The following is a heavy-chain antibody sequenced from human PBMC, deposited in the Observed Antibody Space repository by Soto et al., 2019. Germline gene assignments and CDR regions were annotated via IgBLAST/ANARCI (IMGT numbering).Heavy chain of an antibody. CDR3: ARGGRDSSYFGHYGMDV. J-gene: IGHJ6*02. V-gene: IGHV1-46*01. Sequence: ASVKVSCKASGYTFTSYYMHWVRQAPGQGLEWMGIINPSGGSTSYAQKFQGRVTMTRDTSTSTVYMELSSLRSEDTAVYYCARGGRDSSYFGHYGMDVWGQGTTVTVSS. CDR1: GYTFTSYY. CDR2: INPSGGST. D-gene: IGHD6-6*01.